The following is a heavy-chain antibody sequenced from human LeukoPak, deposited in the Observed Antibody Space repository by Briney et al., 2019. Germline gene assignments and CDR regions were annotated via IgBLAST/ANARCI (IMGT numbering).Heavy chain of an antibody. CDR2: ITPIFGTA. Sequence: GASVKVSCKASGGTFSSYAISWVRQAPGQGLEWMGGITPIFGTANYAQKFQGRVTITADESTSTAYMELSSLRSEDTAVYYCARDGTVDFGVVSNAFDIWGQGTMVTVSS. V-gene: IGHV1-69*13. J-gene: IGHJ3*02. CDR3: ARDGTVDFGVVSNAFDI. CDR1: GGTFSSYA. D-gene: IGHD3-3*01.